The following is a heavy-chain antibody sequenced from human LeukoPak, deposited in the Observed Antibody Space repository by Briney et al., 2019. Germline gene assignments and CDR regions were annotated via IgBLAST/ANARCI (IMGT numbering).Heavy chain of an antibody. J-gene: IGHJ5*02. CDR3: ARDNNDYVWGSYRYGFDP. CDR2: INPSGGST. CDR1: GYTFTSYY. Sequence: ASVKVSCKASGYTFTSYYMHWVRQAPGQGLEWMGIINPSGGSTSYAQKFQGRVTITADKSTSTAYMDLTSLKSEDTAVYYCARDNNDYVWGSYRYGFDPWGQGTLVTVSS. D-gene: IGHD3-16*02. V-gene: IGHV1-46*01.